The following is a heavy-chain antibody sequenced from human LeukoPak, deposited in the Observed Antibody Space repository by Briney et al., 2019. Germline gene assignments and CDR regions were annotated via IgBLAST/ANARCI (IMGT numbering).Heavy chain of an antibody. V-gene: IGHV4-30-4*01. CDR3: ARERYSWNDGTDS. D-gene: IGHD1-1*01. J-gene: IGHJ4*02. Sequence: PSETLSLTCTVSGGSISSGDYYWSWIRQPPGKGLEWIGYIYYSGTAHYNPSLRSRVTMSVDTSKNQFSLNLSSVTAADTAVYYCARERYSWNDGTDSWGQGTLVTVSS. CDR2: IYYSGTA. CDR1: GGSISSGDYY.